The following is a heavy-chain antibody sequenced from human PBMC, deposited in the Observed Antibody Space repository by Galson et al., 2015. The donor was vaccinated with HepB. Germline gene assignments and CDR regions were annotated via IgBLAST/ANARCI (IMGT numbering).Heavy chain of an antibody. CDR1: GFTLSSNA. CDR2: ISGSGGST. J-gene: IGHJ4*02. D-gene: IGHD6-19*01. CDR3: AKQISSGCSES. V-gene: IGHV3-23*01. Sequence: SLRLSCAASGFTLSSNAMSWVRQVPGKGLEWVSEISGSGGSTHYADSVKGRFTISSDSSKHTLFLQMSSLRAEDTAVYCCAKQISSGCSESWGQGTQVIVAS.